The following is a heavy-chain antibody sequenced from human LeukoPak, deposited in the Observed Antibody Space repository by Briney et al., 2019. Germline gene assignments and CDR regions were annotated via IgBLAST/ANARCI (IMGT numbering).Heavy chain of an antibody. J-gene: IGHJ4*02. Sequence: SETLSLTCAVSGYSISSGYYWGWIRQPPGKGLEWIGSIYHSGSTYYNPSLKSRVTISLDTSKNQFSLKLGSVTAADTAVYYCARGFGGSYTLGYWGQGTLVTVSS. CDR1: GYSISSGYY. CDR2: IYHSGST. V-gene: IGHV4-38-2*01. CDR3: ARGFGGSYTLGY. D-gene: IGHD3-16*01.